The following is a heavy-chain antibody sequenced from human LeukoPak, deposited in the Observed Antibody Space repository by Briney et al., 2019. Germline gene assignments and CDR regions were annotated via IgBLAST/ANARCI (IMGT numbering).Heavy chain of an antibody. CDR2: ISYDGSNK. V-gene: IGHV3-30*18. CDR1: GFTFSSHG. Sequence: GRSLRLSCAASGFTFSSHGMHWARQAPGKGLEWVAVISYDGSNKYYADSVKGRFTISRDNSKNTLYLQMNSLRAEDTAVYYCAKDRGYGYSYGDYWGQGTLVTVSS. D-gene: IGHD5-18*01. CDR3: AKDRGYGYSYGDY. J-gene: IGHJ4*02.